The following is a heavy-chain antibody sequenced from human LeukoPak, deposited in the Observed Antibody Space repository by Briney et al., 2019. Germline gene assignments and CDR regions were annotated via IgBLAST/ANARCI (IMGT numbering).Heavy chain of an antibody. CDR2: TSSISRNI. CDR3: ARDWSGAYGMDV. CDR1: GFTFISYN. V-gene: IGHV3-21*01. D-gene: IGHD3-10*01. Sequence: PGGSLRLSCAASGFTFISYNMNWVRQAPGKGLEWVSSTSSISRNIYYVDSVKGRFTISRDNAENALYLQMDSLRAEDTAVYYCARDWSGAYGMDVWGQGTTVTVSS. J-gene: IGHJ6*02.